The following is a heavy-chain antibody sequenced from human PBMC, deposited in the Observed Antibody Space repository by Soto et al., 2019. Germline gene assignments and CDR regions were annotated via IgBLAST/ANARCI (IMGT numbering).Heavy chain of an antibody. V-gene: IGHV3-23*01. CDR1: GFTFSSYA. CDR2: FSGSGGST. Sequence: GGSLRLSFAASGFTFSSYAMSWVRQAPGKALEWGSAFSGSGGSTYYADSGKGRFTISRDNTKNTLYLQKHSLRAEDTAVYYCAKGRFGELLYYFDYWGQGTLVTVSS. CDR3: AKGRFGELLYYFDY. J-gene: IGHJ4*02. D-gene: IGHD3-10*01.